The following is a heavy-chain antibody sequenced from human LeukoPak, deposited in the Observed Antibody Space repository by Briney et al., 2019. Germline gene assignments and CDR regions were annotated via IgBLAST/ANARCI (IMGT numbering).Heavy chain of an antibody. CDR1: GGSFNAFL. CDR3: ATNYDVHYFDY. D-gene: IGHD1-7*01. V-gene: IGHV4-34*01. CDR2: INHSGST. J-gene: IGHJ4*02. Sequence: SEALSLTCDVSGVYGGSFNAFLWSWVRQPPGKGLEWIGEINHSGSTNYNPSLKSRVTISVDTSKNQFSLKLSSVTAADTAVYYCATNYDVHYFDYWGQGTLVTVSS.